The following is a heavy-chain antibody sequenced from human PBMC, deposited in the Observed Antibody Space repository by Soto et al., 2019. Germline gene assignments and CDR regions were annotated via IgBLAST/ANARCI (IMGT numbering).Heavy chain of an antibody. V-gene: IGHV4-38-2*01. J-gene: IGHJ6*02. CDR2: IYHSRST. D-gene: IGHD3-3*01. CDR3: ARVRFLEWLSPYNYYYGMDV. Sequence: SDPQSITCAFFCYSISSGYYWGWIRPSPGKGLEWIGSIYHSRSTNYNPSLKSRVTISVDTSKNQFSLKLSSVTAADTAVYYCARVRFLEWLSPYNYYYGMDVWGQGTKVTVSS. CDR1: CYSISSGYY.